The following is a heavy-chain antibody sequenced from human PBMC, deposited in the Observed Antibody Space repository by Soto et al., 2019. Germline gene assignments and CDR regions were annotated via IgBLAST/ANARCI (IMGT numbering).Heavy chain of an antibody. CDR1: GGSFSSGGYY. CDR3: ARATSFSGHHGY. V-gene: IGHV4-31*03. CDR2: IYYSGST. D-gene: IGHD2-8*02. Sequence: QLQLQESGPGLVKPSQTLSLACTVSGGSFSSGGYYWSWIRQLPGKGLEWIGYIYYSGSTYYNPSLKSGFTISLDTSKNLFSLKLSSVTAADKAVYYCARATSFSGHHGYWGQGTLVTVSS. J-gene: IGHJ4*02.